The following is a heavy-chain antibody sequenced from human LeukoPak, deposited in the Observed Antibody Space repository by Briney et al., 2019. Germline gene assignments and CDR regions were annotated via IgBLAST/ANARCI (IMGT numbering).Heavy chain of an antibody. Sequence: PGGSLRLSCAASGFTFSSYEMNWVRQAPGKGLEWVSSISSSSSYIYYADSVKGRFTISRDNAKNSLYLQMNSLRAEDTAVYYCARLTAVAGTFYFDYWGQGTLVTVSS. D-gene: IGHD6-19*01. V-gene: IGHV3-21*01. CDR1: GFTFSSYE. J-gene: IGHJ4*02. CDR2: ISSSSSYI. CDR3: ARLTAVAGTFYFDY.